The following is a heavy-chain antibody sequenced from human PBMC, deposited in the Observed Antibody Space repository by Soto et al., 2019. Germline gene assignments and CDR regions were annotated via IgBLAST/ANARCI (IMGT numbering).Heavy chain of an antibody. CDR2: IHHIGTT. CDR3: ARTEAGAFHI. V-gene: IGHV4-4*02. J-gene: IGHJ3*02. CDR1: GGSLTTFNW. Sequence: QVQLQESGPGLVEPSGILSLTCAVSGGSLTTFNWWSWVRQPPGKGLEWIGEIHHIGTTNYNPSLDSRVTISLDKSRNHFSLTLISVTAADSAVYYCARTEAGAFHIWGQGKMITVSS. D-gene: IGHD3-10*01.